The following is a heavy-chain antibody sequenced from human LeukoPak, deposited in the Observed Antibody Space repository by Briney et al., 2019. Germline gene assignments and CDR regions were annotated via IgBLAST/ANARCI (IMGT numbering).Heavy chain of an antibody. Sequence: VASVKVSCKASGYSFTDYYMHWVRQAPGQGLEWMGWISPRSCDTRYAQKFQGRVTMTRDTSINTVDMDLSGLTSDDTAVFYCARGREIHGGSDTKLDGYWGQGTLVTVSS. CDR1: GYSFTDYY. CDR2: ISPRSCDT. V-gene: IGHV1-2*02. J-gene: IGHJ4*02. CDR3: ARGREIHGGSDTKLDGY. D-gene: IGHD3-10*01.